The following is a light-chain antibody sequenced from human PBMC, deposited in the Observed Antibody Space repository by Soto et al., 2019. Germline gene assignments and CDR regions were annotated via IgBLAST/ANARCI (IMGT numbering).Light chain of an antibody. CDR1: QSISNW. V-gene: IGKV1-5*01. Sequence: DIQMTQSPSTLSASVGDIVIITCRASQSISNWLAWYQQKPGMPPKLLIYDASNLESGVPSRFSGSGSGTEFPLTISRLQPDDFATYYCQQYSSYSPWTFGQGTRVEI. CDR3: QQYSSYSPWT. J-gene: IGKJ1*01. CDR2: DAS.